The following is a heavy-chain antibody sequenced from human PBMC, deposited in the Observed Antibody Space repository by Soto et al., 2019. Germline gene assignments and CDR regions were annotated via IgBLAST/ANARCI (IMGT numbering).Heavy chain of an antibody. Sequence: SETLSLTCAVYGGSFSGYYWSWIRQPPGKGLEWIGEINHSGSTNYNPSLKSRVTISVDTSKNQFSLKLSSVTAADTAVYYCAKLTVASFDYWGQGTLVTSPQ. CDR2: INHSGST. D-gene: IGHD4-17*01. CDR3: AKLTVASFDY. J-gene: IGHJ4*02. CDR1: GGSFSGYY. V-gene: IGHV4-34*01.